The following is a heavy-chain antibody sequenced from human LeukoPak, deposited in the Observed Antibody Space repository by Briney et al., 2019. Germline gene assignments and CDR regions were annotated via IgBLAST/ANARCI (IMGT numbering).Heavy chain of an antibody. CDR2: ISGSGGST. J-gene: IGHJ4*02. Sequence: PGGSLRLSCAASGFTFSSYAMSWVRQAPGKGLEWVSAISGSGGSTYYADPVKGRFTISRDNSKNTLYLQMNSLRAEDTAVYYCAKLDFAATTFDYWGQGTLVTVSS. D-gene: IGHD3/OR15-3a*01. V-gene: IGHV3-23*01. CDR3: AKLDFAATTFDY. CDR1: GFTFSSYA.